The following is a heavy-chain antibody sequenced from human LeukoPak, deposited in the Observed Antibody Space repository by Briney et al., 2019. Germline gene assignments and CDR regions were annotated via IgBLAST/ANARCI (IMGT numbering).Heavy chain of an antibody. Sequence: PSETLSLTCTVSGYSISSGYYWGWIRQPPGKGLEWIGSMYHTGSTYYNPSLKSRVTISVDTSKNQFSLKLSSVTAADTAVYYCARVPGPNWFDPWGQGTLVTVSS. CDR3: ARVPGPNWFDP. V-gene: IGHV4-38-2*02. CDR2: MYHTGST. CDR1: GYSISSGYY. J-gene: IGHJ5*02.